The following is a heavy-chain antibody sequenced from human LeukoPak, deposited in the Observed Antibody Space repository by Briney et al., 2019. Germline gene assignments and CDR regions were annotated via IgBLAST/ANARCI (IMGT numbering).Heavy chain of an antibody. D-gene: IGHD2-15*01. CDR3: ARVSSRQDGMDV. Sequence: ASVKVTCKASGSTFSSYTISWVRQAPGQGLEWLGRIIPILGIANYAQKFQGRVTITADKSTSTAYMELSSLRSEDTAVYYCARVSSRQDGMDVWGQGTTVTVSS. J-gene: IGHJ6*02. V-gene: IGHV1-69*02. CDR2: IIPILGIA. CDR1: GSTFSSYT.